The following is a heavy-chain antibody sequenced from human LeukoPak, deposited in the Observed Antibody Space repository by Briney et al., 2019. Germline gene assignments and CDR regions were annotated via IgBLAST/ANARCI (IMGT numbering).Heavy chain of an antibody. CDR2: INPNSGGT. D-gene: IGHD1-26*01. V-gene: IGHV1-2*06. Sequence: ASVKVSCKASGYTFTGYYMHWVRQAPGQGLEWMGRINPNSGGTNYAQKFQGRVTMTRDTSISTAYMELSRLRSDDTAVYYCARDSLVGATPTFDYWGQGTLVTVSS. J-gene: IGHJ4*02. CDR1: GYTFTGYY. CDR3: ARDSLVGATPTFDY.